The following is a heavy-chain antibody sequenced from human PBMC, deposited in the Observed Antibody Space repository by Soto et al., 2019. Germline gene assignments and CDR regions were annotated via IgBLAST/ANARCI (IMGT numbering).Heavy chain of an antibody. CDR2: IHSSGST. D-gene: IGHD3-22*01. J-gene: IGHJ3*01. V-gene: IGHV4-59*01. Sequence: SETLSLTCTVSGASITSSYWSWIRQSPGKRLEWIGYIHSSGSTKNNPSVDSRVTISADTSKNQFTLKLRSVGAADTAVYYCVRGYFDGRGYSNTFDLWGQGTMVTVSS. CDR3: VRGYFDGRGYSNTFDL. CDR1: GASITSSY.